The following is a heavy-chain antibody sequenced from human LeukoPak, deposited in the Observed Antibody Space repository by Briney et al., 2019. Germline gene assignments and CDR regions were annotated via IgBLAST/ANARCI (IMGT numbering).Heavy chain of an antibody. D-gene: IGHD2/OR15-2a*01. J-gene: IGHJ3*02. CDR2: MYSIGST. CDR1: GFTFSSYW. CDR3: ARDHFYAFDI. V-gene: IGHV3-53*01. Sequence: GGSLRLSCAASGFTFSSYWMSWVRQAPGKGLEWVSVMYSIGSTYYADSVKGRFTISRDNSKNILYLHMNSVGVEDTAVYYCARDHFYAFDIWGQGTMVTVSS.